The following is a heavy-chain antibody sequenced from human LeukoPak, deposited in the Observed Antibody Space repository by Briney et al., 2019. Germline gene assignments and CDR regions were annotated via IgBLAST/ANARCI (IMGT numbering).Heavy chain of an antibody. CDR2: INQRRNT. V-gene: IGHV4-34*01. Sequence: SETLSLTCTVSGGSISSYYWSWIRQPPGKGLEWIGEINQRRNTNYNPSLKSRVTISIDTSKNQFSLKLSSVTAADTAVYYCARHGWHAWYFDLWGRGTLVTVSS. J-gene: IGHJ2*01. CDR3: ARHGWHAWYFDL. D-gene: IGHD6-19*01. CDR1: GGSISSYY.